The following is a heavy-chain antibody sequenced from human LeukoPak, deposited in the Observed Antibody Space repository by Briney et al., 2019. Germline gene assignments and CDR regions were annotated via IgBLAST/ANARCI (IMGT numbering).Heavy chain of an antibody. CDR2: IWYDGSYK. CDR3: AREMIAPRHGGFDY. J-gene: IGHJ4*02. Sequence: GGSLRLSCAASGFTFSRYWMHWVRQAPGKGLEWVAVIWYDGSYKNYADSVKGRFTISRDDSKDTLYLQINSLRAEDTAVYYCAREMIAPRHGGFDYWGQGTLVTVSS. V-gene: IGHV3-33*08. D-gene: IGHD6-6*01. CDR1: GFTFSRYW.